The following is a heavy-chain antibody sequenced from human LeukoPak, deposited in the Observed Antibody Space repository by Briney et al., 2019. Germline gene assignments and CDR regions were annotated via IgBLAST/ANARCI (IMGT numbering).Heavy chain of an antibody. V-gene: IGHV4-34*01. J-gene: IGHJ5*02. CDR3: ARLVVVTAIPPPNWFDP. CDR2: INHSGST. CDR1: GGSFSGYY. Sequence: SETLSLTCAVYGGSFSGYYWSWIRQPPGKGLEWIGEINHSGSTNYNPSLKSRATISVDTSKNQFSLKLSSVTAADTAVYYCARLVVVTAIPPPNWFDPWGQGTLVTVSP. D-gene: IGHD2-21*02.